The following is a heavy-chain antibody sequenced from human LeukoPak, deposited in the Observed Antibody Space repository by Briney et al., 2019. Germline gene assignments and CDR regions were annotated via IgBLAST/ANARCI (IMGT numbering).Heavy chain of an antibody. CDR2: IYYSGST. D-gene: IGHD2-21*01. V-gene: IGHV4-28*01. Sequence: SETLSLTCAVSGYSISSSNWWGWIRQPAGKGLGWIGYIYYSGSTYYNPSLKRRVTMSVDTSKNQFSLKLSSVTAVDTAVYYCARKSSGGDWSWGQGTLVTVSS. J-gene: IGHJ4*02. CDR1: GYSISSSNW. CDR3: ARKSSGGDWS.